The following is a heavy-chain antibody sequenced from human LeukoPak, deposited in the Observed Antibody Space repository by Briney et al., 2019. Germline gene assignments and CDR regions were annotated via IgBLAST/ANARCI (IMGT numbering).Heavy chain of an antibody. CDR2: IYYSGST. J-gene: IGHJ4*02. D-gene: IGHD3-3*01. Sequence: SETLSLTCTVSGGSISSYYWSWIRQPPGKRLEWIGHIYYSGSTNYNPSLKSRVTISVDASKNQFSLKLSSVTAADTAVYYCASRSSIWSGYQDTLYYFDSWGQGTLVTVSS. CDR3: ASRSSIWSGYQDTLYYFDS. V-gene: IGHV4-59*01. CDR1: GGSISSYY.